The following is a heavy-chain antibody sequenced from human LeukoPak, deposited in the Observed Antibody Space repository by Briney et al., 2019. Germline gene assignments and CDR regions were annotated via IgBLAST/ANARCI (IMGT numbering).Heavy chain of an antibody. J-gene: IGHJ4*02. Sequence: SATLSPPCSVSGSSFNTYYWSWLRQPAGKALEWIGRIHTSGSADYSPSLQSRVTISVDMSKKEFSLKLTSVTAADTAVYYCARDIVYLIDEDYGWGQGILVTVSS. CDR3: ARDIVYLIDEDYG. D-gene: IGHD4-17*01. CDR1: GSSFNTYY. V-gene: IGHV4-4*07. CDR2: IHTSGSA.